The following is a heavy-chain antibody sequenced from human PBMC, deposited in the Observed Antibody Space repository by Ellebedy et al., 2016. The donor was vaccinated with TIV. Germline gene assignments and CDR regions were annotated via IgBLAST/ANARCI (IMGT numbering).Heavy chain of an antibody. V-gene: IGHV3-9*01. CDR1: GFIFDDYA. CDR3: THSKEPNCIGTSCYFPFDY. CDR2: ISRNPVVV. J-gene: IGHJ4*02. Sequence: PGGSLRLSCAASGFIFDDYAMHWVRQAPGKGLEWVSSISRNPVVVDSAASVKGRFTISRDNAKNSLYLEMNSLRTEDTALYFCTHSKEPNCIGTSCYFPFDYWGLGTLVTVSS. D-gene: IGHD2-2*01.